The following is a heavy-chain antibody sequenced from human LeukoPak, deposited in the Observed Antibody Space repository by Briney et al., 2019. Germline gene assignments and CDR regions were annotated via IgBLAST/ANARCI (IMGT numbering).Heavy chain of an antibody. D-gene: IGHD6-13*01. J-gene: IGHJ4*02. CDR1: GFTFSSDS. Sequence: GGSLRLSCAASGFTFSSDSMNWVRQAPGKGLEWVSSISGSSSYIYYADSVKGRFTISRDNAKNSLYLQMNSLRSEDTAVYYCASGRGGQYQQLVLDYWGQGTLVTVSS. CDR3: ASGRGGQYQQLVLDY. V-gene: IGHV3-21*04. CDR2: ISGSSSYI.